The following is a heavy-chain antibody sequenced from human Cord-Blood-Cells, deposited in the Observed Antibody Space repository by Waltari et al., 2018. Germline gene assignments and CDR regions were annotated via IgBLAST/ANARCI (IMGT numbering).Heavy chain of an antibody. CDR1: GGTFSSYA. D-gene: IGHD2-8*01. Sequence: QVQLVQSGAEVKKPGSSVKVSCKASGGTFSSYAISWVRQAPGQGLEWMGGCIPIFGTANYAQKFQGRVTSTADKSTSTAYMELSSLRSEDTAVYYCAREGGYCTNGVCYTGAAFDIWGQGTMVTVSS. J-gene: IGHJ3*02. V-gene: IGHV1-69*06. CDR2: CIPIFGTA. CDR3: AREGGYCTNGVCYTGAAFDI.